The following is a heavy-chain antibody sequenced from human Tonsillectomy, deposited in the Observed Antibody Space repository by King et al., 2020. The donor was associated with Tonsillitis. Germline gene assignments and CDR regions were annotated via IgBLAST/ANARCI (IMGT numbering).Heavy chain of an antibody. CDR3: ALAVAGNLDAFDI. D-gene: IGHD6-19*01. J-gene: IGHJ3*02. Sequence: QLQESGPGLGKPSETLSLTCTVSGGSISRSSYYWGWIRQPPGKGLEWIGGFYYSGSTYYNPSLKSRVTISVDTAKNQFSLKLSSVTAADTAVYYCALAVAGNLDAFDIWGQGTMVTVSS. V-gene: IGHV4-39*01. CDR2: FYYSGST. CDR1: GGSISRSSYY.